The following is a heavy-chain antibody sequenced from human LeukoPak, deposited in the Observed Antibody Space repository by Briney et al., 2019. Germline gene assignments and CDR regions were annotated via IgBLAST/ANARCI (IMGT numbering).Heavy chain of an antibody. CDR1: GFTFSSYW. Sequence: GGSLRLSCAASGFTFSSYWMSWVRQAPGKGLEWVANIKQDGSEKYYVDSVKGRFTISRDNAKNSLYLQMNSLRAEDTAVYYCATSLRFFEYFSNLLDYWGQGTLVTVSS. V-gene: IGHV3-7*03. J-gene: IGHJ4*02. D-gene: IGHD3-3*01. CDR3: ATSLRFFEYFSNLLDY. CDR2: IKQDGSEK.